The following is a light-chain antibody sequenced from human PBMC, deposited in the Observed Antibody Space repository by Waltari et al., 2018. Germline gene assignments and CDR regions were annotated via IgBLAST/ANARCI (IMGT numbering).Light chain of an antibody. CDR1: QSLSNNY. Sequence: EIVLTQSPGTLSLSPGERATPSCRASQSLSNNYLAWYQQKPGQAPRLLIYPASSRTTGIPDRFGGSGSGTDFTLSISRVEPEDFAVYYCQQYGTSSLSFGGGTKVEIK. CDR2: PAS. V-gene: IGKV3-20*01. CDR3: QQYGTSSLS. J-gene: IGKJ4*01.